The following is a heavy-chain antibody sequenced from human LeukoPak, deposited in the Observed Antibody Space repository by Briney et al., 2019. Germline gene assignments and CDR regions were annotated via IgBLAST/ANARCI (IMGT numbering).Heavy chain of an antibody. CDR1: GFTFSSYS. CDR2: ISSSSSYI. V-gene: IGHV3-21*01. Sequence: RGSLRLSCAASGFTFSSYSMNWVRQAPGKGLEWVSSISSSSSYIYYADSVKGRLTISRDNAKNSLYLQMNSLRAEDTAVYYCASLGAGIAARYWGQGTLVTVSS. J-gene: IGHJ4*02. D-gene: IGHD6-6*01. CDR3: ASLGAGIAARY.